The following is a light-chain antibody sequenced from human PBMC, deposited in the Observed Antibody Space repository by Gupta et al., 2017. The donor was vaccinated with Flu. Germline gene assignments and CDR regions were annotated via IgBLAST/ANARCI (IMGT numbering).Light chain of an antibody. CDR2: LGS. Sequence: DVVVTQSPLSLSVTPGEPASISCRSSQSLLHSNGYNYLDWYLQKPGQSPQLLIYLGSTRASGVPDRFSGSGSGTDFTLEISRVEAEDVGVYYCMKALQAPGAFGQGTKVEIK. J-gene: IGKJ1*01. V-gene: IGKV2-28*01. CDR3: MKALQAPGA. CDR1: QSLLHSNGYNY.